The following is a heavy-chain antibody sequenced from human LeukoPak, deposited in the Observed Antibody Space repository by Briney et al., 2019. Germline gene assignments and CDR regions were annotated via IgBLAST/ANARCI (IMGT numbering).Heavy chain of an antibody. CDR1: GFTFSTYS. V-gene: IGHV3-48*02. J-gene: IGHJ4*02. CDR2: ISSSSSTI. CDR3: ARPLRGYSYGNFDY. Sequence: GGSLRLSCADSGFTFSTYSMSWVRQAPGEGLEWVSYISSSSSTIYYADSVKGRFTISRDNAKNSLYLQMNSLRDEDTAVYYCARPLRGYSYGNFDYWGQGTLVTVSS. D-gene: IGHD5-18*01.